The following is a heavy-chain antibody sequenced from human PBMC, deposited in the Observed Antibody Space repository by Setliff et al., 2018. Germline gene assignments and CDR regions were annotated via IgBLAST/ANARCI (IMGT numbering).Heavy chain of an antibody. CDR2: IGGPGDSP. CDR3: ARHNTNLQPNDY. Sequence: PGGSLRLSCAASGFTFNYYAMAWVRQAPGKGLEWVSSIGGPGDSPNYAHSVKGRFTISRDNSKNTLYLLMNSLRVEDTAVYFCARHNTNLQPNDYWGQGTLVTVSS. D-gene: IGHD1-1*01. CDR1: GFTFNYYA. V-gene: IGHV3-23*01. J-gene: IGHJ4*02.